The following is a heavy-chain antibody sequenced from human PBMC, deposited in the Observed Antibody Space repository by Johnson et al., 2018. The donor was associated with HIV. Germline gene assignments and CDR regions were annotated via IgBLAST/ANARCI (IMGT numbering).Heavy chain of an antibody. V-gene: IGHV3-20*04. CDR1: GFTFSTYA. CDR3: ARDGRGEQLVDQGDAFDI. J-gene: IGHJ3*02. Sequence: EVQLVESGGGVVQPGRSLRLSCATSGFTFSTYALHWVRQAPGKGLEWVSGINWNGGSTAYGDSVKGRFTISRDNAKNSLYLQMNSLRAEDTALYFWARDGRGEQLVDQGDAFDIWGQGTMVTVSS. D-gene: IGHD6-6*01. CDR2: INWNGGST.